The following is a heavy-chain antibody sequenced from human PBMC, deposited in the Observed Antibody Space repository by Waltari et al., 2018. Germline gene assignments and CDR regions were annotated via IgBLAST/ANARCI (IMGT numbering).Heavy chain of an antibody. CDR1: GFTFSDHY. Sequence: EVQLVESGGGLVQPGGSLRLSCAASGFTFSDHYMDWVRQAPGKGLEWVGRTRNKANSYPTEYAASVKGRFTISRDDSKNSLYLQMNSLKTEDTAVYYCARDSGEWLSFDYWGQGTLVTVSS. CDR3: ARDSGEWLSFDY. CDR2: TRNKANSYPT. V-gene: IGHV3-72*01. J-gene: IGHJ4*02. D-gene: IGHD3-3*01.